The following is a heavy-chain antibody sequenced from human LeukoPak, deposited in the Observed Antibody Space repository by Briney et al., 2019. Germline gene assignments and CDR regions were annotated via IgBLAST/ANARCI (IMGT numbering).Heavy chain of an antibody. CDR2: INPSGGST. CDR1: GYTFTSYY. V-gene: IGHV1-46*01. CDR3: AREVVYTVTNGGGWYEMGY. J-gene: IGHJ4*02. Sequence: ASVKVSCKASGYTFTSYYMHWVRQAPGQGLEWMGIINPSGGSTSYAQKFQGRVTMTRDMSTSTVYMELSSLRSEDTAVYYCAREVVYTVTNGGGWYEMGYWGQGTLVTVSS. D-gene: IGHD6-19*01.